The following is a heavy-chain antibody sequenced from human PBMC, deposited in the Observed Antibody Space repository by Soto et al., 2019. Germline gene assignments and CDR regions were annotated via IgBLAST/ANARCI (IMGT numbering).Heavy chain of an antibody. CDR2: IIPILGIA. CDR3: PRAVITVTTGYYYYYMDV. V-gene: IGHV1-69*02. Sequence: SVKVSCKASGGTFSSYTISWVRQAPGQGLEWMGRIIPILGIANYAQKFQGRVTITADKSTSTAYIELSSLRSEDTAVYYCPRAVITVTTGYYYYYMDVRGKGSTVTVSS. J-gene: IGHJ6*03. CDR1: GGTFSSYT. D-gene: IGHD4-17*01.